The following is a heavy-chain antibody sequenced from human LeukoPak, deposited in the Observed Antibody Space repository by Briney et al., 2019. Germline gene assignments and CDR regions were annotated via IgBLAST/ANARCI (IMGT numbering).Heavy chain of an antibody. CDR2: IKQDGSEK. CDR1: GFTFSSYW. J-gene: IGHJ4*02. D-gene: IGHD5-18*01. Sequence: GGSLRLSCAASGFTFSSYWMSWVRQAPGKGLEWVANIKQDGSEKYYVDSVKGRFTISRDNAKNSLYLQMNSLRAEDTAVYYCAREGGDSYGYFDYWGQGTLVTVSS. CDR3: AREGGDSYGYFDY. V-gene: IGHV3-7*01.